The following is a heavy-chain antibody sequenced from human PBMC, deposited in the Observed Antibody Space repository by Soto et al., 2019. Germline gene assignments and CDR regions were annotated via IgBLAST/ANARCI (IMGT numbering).Heavy chain of an antibody. V-gene: IGHV1-3*05. D-gene: IGHD6-19*01. J-gene: IGHJ4*02. CDR2: INAGNGNT. CDR1: GYTFTGYA. CDR3: ARAVAVAAAFDY. Sequence: QVQLVQSGAEEKKPGASVKVSCKASGYTFTGYAMHWVRQAPGQRLEWMGWINAGNGNTKYSGRVTITRDTSASTAYMELSSLRSEDTAVYSCARAVAVAAAFDYWGQGTLVTVSS.